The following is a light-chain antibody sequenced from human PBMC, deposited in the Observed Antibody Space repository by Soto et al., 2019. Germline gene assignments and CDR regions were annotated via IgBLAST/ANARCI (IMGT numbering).Light chain of an antibody. CDR3: QQSYNTPVT. CDR1: QDISNY. CDR2: DAS. Sequence: DIQMTQSPSSLSASVGGRVTITCQASQDISNYLNWYQQKPGKAPKLLIYDASNLETGVPSRFSGSGSGTDFTLTITSLRPEDFATYWCQQSYNTPVTFGQGTRLEIK. J-gene: IGKJ5*01. V-gene: IGKV1-33*01.